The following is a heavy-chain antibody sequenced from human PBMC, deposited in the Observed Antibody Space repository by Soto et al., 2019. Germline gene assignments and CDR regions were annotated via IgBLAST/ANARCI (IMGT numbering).Heavy chain of an antibody. V-gene: IGHV4-59*01. CDR2: IYYSGST. J-gene: IGHJ4*02. CDR3: ARGAAVAGRFDY. CDR1: GGSISSYY. D-gene: IGHD6-19*01. Sequence: PSETLSLTCTVSGGSISSYYWSWIRQPPGKGLEWIGYIYYSGSTNYNPSLKSRVTISLDTSKNQLSLKLSPVTAADTAVYYCARGAAVAGRFDYWGQGALVTVSS.